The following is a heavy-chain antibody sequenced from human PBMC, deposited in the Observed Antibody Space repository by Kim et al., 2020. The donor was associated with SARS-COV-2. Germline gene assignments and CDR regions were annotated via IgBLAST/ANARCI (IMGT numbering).Heavy chain of an antibody. CDR2: ISYDGSNK. J-gene: IGHJ4*02. CDR3: ARVPHRYYYDSSGYYYY. CDR1: GFTFSSYA. V-gene: IGHV3-30-3*01. Sequence: GGSLRLSCAASGFTFSSYAMHWVRQAPGKGLEWVAVISYDGSNKYYADSVKGRFTISRDNSKNTLYLQMNSLRAEDTAVYYCARVPHRYYYDSSGYYYYWGQGTLVTVSS. D-gene: IGHD3-22*01.